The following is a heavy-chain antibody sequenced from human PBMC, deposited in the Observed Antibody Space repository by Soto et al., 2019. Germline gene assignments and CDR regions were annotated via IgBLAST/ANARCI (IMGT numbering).Heavy chain of an antibody. J-gene: IGHJ4*02. V-gene: IGHV3-30*18. D-gene: IGHD5-18*01. Sequence: SCAASGFTFSSYGMHWVRQAPGKGLEWVAVISYDGSNKYYADSVKGRFTISRDNSKNTLYLQMNSLRAEDTAVYYCANSHHIAMVPLDYWGQGTLVTVSS. CDR3: ANSHHIAMVPLDY. CDR2: ISYDGSNK. CDR1: GFTFSSYG.